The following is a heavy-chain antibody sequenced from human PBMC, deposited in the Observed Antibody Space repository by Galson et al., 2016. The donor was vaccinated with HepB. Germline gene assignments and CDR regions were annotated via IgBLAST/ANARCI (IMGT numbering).Heavy chain of an antibody. J-gene: IGHJ4*02. D-gene: IGHD3-9*01. V-gene: IGHV3-21*06. Sequence: SLRLSCAASGFTFSSYTMNWVRQAPGKGLEWVSSISGSGDSIYNADLVKGRFTISRDNAKNSLYLQMSSLRAEDTAMYYCARSILTRTPLNDYWGQGILVTVSS. CDR3: ARSILTRTPLNDY. CDR2: ISGSGDSI. CDR1: GFTFSSYT.